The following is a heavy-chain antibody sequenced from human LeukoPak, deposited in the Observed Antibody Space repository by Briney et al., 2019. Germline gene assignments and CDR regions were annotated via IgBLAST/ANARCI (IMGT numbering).Heavy chain of an antibody. D-gene: IGHD6-6*01. Sequence: ASVKVSCKASGYTFTGYYMHWVRQAPGQGLEWMGWINPNIGGTNYAQKFQGRVTMTRDTSISTAYMELSRLRSDDTAVYYCARENVYSSSSGSNWFDPWGQGALVTVSS. CDR1: GYTFTGYY. CDR3: ARENVYSSSSGSNWFDP. CDR2: INPNIGGT. J-gene: IGHJ5*02. V-gene: IGHV1-2*02.